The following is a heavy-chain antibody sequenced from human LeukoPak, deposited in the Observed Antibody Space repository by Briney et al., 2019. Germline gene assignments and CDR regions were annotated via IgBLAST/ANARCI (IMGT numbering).Heavy chain of an antibody. D-gene: IGHD6-13*01. CDR2: MNPNSGNT. J-gene: IGHJ6*02. CDR3: AKDRGIAAPGHYYYGMDV. V-gene: IGHV1-8*01. Sequence: ASVKVSCKASGYTFTSYDINWVRQATGQGLEWMGWMNPNSGNTGYAQKFQGRVTMTRNTSISTAYMELNSLRPENTALYYCAKDRGIAAPGHYYYGMDVWGQGTTVTVSS. CDR1: GYTFTSYD.